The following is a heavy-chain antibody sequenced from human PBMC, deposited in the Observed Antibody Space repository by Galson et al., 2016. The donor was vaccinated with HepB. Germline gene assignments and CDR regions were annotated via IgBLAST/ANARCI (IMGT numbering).Heavy chain of an antibody. J-gene: IGHJ4*02. CDR1: GITFSDHY. Sequence: SLRLSCAASGITFSDHYMDWVRQAPGKGLEWVGRIRNRRNNYITEYAASVIGRFTISRDDSRNSVDLQMNTLKTEDTAVYYCARMANGADSDWGQGTLVTVSS. D-gene: IGHD2-8*01. CDR3: ARMANGADSD. V-gene: IGHV3-72*01. CDR2: IRNRRNNYIT.